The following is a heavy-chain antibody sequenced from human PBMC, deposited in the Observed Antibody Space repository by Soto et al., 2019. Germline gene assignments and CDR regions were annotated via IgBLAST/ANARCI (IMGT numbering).Heavy chain of an antibody. V-gene: IGHV1-2*04. Sequence: ASVKVFCKASGYTFTGYYMHWVRQAPGQGLEWMGWINPNSGGTNYAQKFQGWVTMTRDTSISTAYMELSRLRSDGTAVYYCAREFLNFYDILTGPPPPRSLNIWGKGTMVPVS. J-gene: IGHJ3*02. D-gene: IGHD3-9*01. CDR2: INPNSGGT. CDR3: AREFLNFYDILTGPPPPRSLNI. CDR1: GYTFTGYY.